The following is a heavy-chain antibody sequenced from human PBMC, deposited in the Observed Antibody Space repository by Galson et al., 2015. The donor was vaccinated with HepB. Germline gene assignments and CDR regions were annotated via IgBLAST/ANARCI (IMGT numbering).Heavy chain of an antibody. CDR1: GFTFSSYG. CDR2: IWDDGSNT. CDR3: AIVPARRSSVYFYYNIDG. V-gene: IGHV3-33*01. J-gene: IGHJ6*02. Sequence: SLRIYCAASGFTFSSYGLHWVRQAPGKGLEWVAFIWDDGSNTYYADSVKGRFTISRDSSRAPLYLQMNRLRLDDTAVNYCAIVPARRSSVYFYYNIDGLGQWTTVTVSS. D-gene: IGHD6-19*01.